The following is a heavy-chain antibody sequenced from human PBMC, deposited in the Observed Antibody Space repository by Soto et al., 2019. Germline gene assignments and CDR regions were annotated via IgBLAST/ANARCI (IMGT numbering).Heavy chain of an antibody. V-gene: IGHV4-34*01. J-gene: IGHJ5*02. CDR2: INHSGST. Sequence: QVQLQQWGAGLLKPSETLSLTCAVYGGSFSGYYWSWIRQPPGKGLEWIGEINHSGSTNYNPSLMSRVTISVDTSKNQFSLKLSSVTAADTAVYYCARVVAAAGPNLFDPWGQGTLVTVSS. CDR3: ARVVAAAGPNLFDP. D-gene: IGHD6-13*01. CDR1: GGSFSGYY.